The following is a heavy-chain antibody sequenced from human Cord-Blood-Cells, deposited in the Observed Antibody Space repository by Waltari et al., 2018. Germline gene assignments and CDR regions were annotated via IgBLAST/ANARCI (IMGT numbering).Heavy chain of an antibody. Sequence: QVQLQQWGAGLLKPSEALSLTLPVYGGSFSRYYWSWIRQAPVKGLEWIGEINHSGSTNHDPSLKSRVTISVDPSAKPFSLEVGSVIAADSAVYYCASKHGATVTWFDPWGQGTLVTVSS. CDR1: GGSFSRYY. CDR3: ASKHGATVTWFDP. CDR2: INHSGST. D-gene: IGHD4-4*01. V-gene: IGHV4-34*01. J-gene: IGHJ5*02.